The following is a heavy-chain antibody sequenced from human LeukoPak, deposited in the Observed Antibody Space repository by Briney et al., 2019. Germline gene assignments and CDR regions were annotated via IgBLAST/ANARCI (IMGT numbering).Heavy chain of an antibody. Sequence: GESLKISCQGSGYSFSNYWIGWVRQLPGKGPEWMGIMYPGDSDTRYSPSFQGQVTMSADKSISTAYLQWSSVKASDTAVYYCARISYFYYMDVWGKGTTVTISS. CDR1: GYSFSNYW. J-gene: IGHJ6*03. CDR2: MYPGDSDT. CDR3: ARISYFYYMDV. V-gene: IGHV5-51*01.